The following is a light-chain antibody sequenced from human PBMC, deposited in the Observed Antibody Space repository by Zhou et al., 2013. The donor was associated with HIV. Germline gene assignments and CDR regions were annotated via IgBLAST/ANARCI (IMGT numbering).Light chain of an antibody. CDR2: ENN. CDR3: AAWDDSLSAVV. J-gene: IGLJ2*01. Sequence: QSVLTQPPSVSAAPGQKVTISCSGSSSNIGNNDVSWYRQLPGTAPKLLIYENNKRPSGIPDRFSDSKSGTSASLAISGLRSEDEADYYCAAWDDSLSAVVFGGGTKLTVL. CDR1: SSNIGNND. V-gene: IGLV1-51*02.